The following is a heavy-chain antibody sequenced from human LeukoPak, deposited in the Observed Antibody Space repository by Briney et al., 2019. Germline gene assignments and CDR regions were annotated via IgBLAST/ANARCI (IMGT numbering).Heavy chain of an antibody. Sequence: ASVKVSCKASGYTFTSYDINWVRQATGQGLEWMGWMNPNSGNTGYAQKFQGRVTITRNTSISTAYMELSSLRSEDTAVYYCARGGSGSYYFDYWGQGTLVTASS. CDR1: GYTFTSYD. V-gene: IGHV1-8*03. J-gene: IGHJ4*02. CDR2: MNPNSGNT. D-gene: IGHD1-26*01. CDR3: ARGGSGSYYFDY.